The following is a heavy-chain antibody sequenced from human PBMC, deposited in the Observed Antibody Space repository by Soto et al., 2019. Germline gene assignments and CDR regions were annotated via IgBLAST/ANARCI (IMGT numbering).Heavy chain of an antibody. CDR3: ARDSYYYDSSFLPMDV. CDR1: GFTFSSYS. V-gene: IGHV3-48*02. CDR2: ISSSSSTI. Sequence: PGGSLRLSCAASGFTFSSYSMNWVRQAPGKGLEWVSYISSSSSTIYYADSVKGRFTISRDNAKNSLYLQMNSLRDEDTAVYYCARDSYYYDSSFLPMDVWGQGTTVTVSS. J-gene: IGHJ6*02. D-gene: IGHD3-22*01.